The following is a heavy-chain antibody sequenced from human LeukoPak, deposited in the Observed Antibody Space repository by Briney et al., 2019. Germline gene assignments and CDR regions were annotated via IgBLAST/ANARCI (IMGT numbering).Heavy chain of an antibody. CDR1: GYTFTNYG. CDR2: ISAYNGNT. D-gene: IGHD6-13*01. J-gene: IGHJ3*02. CDR3: ARTLPGIAAAGSRAFDI. Sequence: ASVKVSCKASGYTFTNYGVSWVRQAPGQGLEWMGWISAYNGNTNYAQKLQGRVTMTTDTSTSTAYMELRSLRSDDTAVYYCARTLPGIAAAGSRAFDIWGQGTMVTVSS. V-gene: IGHV1-18*01.